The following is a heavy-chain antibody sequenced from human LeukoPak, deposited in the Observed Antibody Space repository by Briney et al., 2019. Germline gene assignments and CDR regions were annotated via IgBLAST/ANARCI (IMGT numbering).Heavy chain of an antibody. J-gene: IGHJ4*02. CDR1: GFTFSNYE. CDR2: ISYDGSNK. Sequence: GGSLRLSCAASGFTFSNYEMHWVRQAPGKGLEWVAVISYDGSNKYYADSVKGRFTISRDNSEDTMYLQMNSLRTEDTALYYCARDFGYFFDFWGQGTLVTVSS. V-gene: IGHV3-30*04. CDR3: ARDFGYFFDF. D-gene: IGHD3-22*01.